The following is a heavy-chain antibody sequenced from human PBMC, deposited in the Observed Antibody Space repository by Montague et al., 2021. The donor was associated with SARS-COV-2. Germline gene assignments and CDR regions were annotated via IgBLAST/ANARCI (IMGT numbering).Heavy chain of an antibody. CDR3: ARFGSGTLEFDL. Sequence: TLSLTCTVSGGSISSGSYYWSWIRQPAGKGLEWIGRISISGSINYNPSLKSRVTISVDTSKNQFSLKLSSVTAADTAVYYCARFGSGTLEFDLWGQGTLVTVSS. CDR1: GGSISSGSYY. D-gene: IGHD1-26*01. J-gene: IGHJ4*02. V-gene: IGHV4-61*02. CDR2: ISISGSI.